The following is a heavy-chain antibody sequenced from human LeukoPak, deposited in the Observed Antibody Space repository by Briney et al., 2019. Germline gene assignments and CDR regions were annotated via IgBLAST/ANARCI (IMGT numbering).Heavy chain of an antibody. Sequence: ASVKVSCKASGYTFTGYYMHWVRQAPGQGLEWMGWINPNSGGTNYAQTFHGRVTMTRDTSISTAYMELGRLRPDDTAVYYCARGYYVQPYDASDIWGQGTMVTVSS. J-gene: IGHJ3*02. CDR3: ARGYYVQPYDASDI. D-gene: IGHD3-10*02. V-gene: IGHV1-2*02. CDR2: INPNSGGT. CDR1: GYTFTGYY.